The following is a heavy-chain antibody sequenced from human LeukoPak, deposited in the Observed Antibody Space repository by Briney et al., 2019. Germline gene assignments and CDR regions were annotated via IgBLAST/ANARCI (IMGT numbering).Heavy chain of an antibody. CDR1: GGSISSYY. CDR3: ARSPGYSGSPFDL. D-gene: IGHD5-12*01. V-gene: IGHV4-59*08. J-gene: IGHJ2*01. CDR2: IYYSGST. Sequence: SVTLSLTCTVSGGSISSYYWSWIRQPPGKGLEWIGYIYYSGSTNYNPSLKSRVTISVDTSKNQFSLKLSSVTAADTAVYYCARSPGYSGSPFDLWGRGTLVTVSS.